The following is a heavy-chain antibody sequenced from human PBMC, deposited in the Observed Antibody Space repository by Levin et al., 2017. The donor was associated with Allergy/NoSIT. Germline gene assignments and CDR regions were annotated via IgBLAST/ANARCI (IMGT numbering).Heavy chain of an antibody. V-gene: IGHV4-39*07. J-gene: IGHJ4*02. CDR3: AREVPGTSQIDY. CDR1: GGSITSNTYC. CDR2: IYSRGST. D-gene: IGHD6-19*01. Sequence: SETLSLTCTVSGGSITSNTYCWAWIRQPPGKGLEWIGSIYSRGSTSYNPSLKSRVTISVDTSKNQFSLELGSVTAADTAVYYCAREVPGTSQIDYWGQGTLVIVSS.